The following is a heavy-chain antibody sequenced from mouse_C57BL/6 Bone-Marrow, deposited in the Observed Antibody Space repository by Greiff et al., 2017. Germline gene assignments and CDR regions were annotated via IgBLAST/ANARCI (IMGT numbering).Heavy chain of an antibody. Sequence: EVMLVESGGGLVQPGGSLSLSCAASGFTFTDYYMSWVRQPPGKALEWLGFIRNKANGYTTEYSASVKGRFTISRDNSQSILYLQMNALRAEDSATYYCARYPPSYFDYWGQGTTLTVSS. J-gene: IGHJ2*01. CDR3: ARYPPSYFDY. CDR1: GFTFTDYY. V-gene: IGHV7-3*01. CDR2: IRNKANGYTT.